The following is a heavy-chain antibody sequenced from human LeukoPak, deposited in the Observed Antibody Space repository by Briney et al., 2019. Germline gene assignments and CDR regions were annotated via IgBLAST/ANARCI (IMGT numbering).Heavy chain of an antibody. CDR1: GFTVSSNY. D-gene: IGHD2-15*01. Sequence: GGSLRLSCAASGFTVSSNYMRWVRQAPGKGREWVSVIYSGGSTYYADSVKGRFTISRDSSKNTLYLQMNSLRAEDTAVYYCARGGVVQYSNFDYWGQGTLVTVSS. V-gene: IGHV3-53*01. J-gene: IGHJ4*02. CDR2: IYSGGST. CDR3: ARGGVVQYSNFDY.